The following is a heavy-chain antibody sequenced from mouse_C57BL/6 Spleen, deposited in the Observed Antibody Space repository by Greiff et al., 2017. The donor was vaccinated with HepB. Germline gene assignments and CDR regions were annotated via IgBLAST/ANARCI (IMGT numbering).Heavy chain of an antibody. CDR2: ISYDGSN. D-gene: IGHD2-3*01. V-gene: IGHV3-6*01. Sequence: ESGPGLVKPSQSLSLTCSVTGYSITSGYYWNWIRQFPGNKLEWMGYISYDGSNNYNPSLKNRISITRDTSKNQFFLKLNSVTTEDTATYYCAVPYDGYFFDYWGQGTTLTVSS. J-gene: IGHJ2*01. CDR1: GYSITSGYY. CDR3: AVPYDGYFFDY.